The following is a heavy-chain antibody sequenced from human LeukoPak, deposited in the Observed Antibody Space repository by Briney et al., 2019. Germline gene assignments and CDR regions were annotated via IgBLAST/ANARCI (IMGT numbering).Heavy chain of an antibody. J-gene: IGHJ4*02. CDR1: GFTFSGYW. CDR3: ARARSTGYYVADY. Sequence: GESLRLSCEASGFTFSGYWMSWVRQAPGKGLEWVSGINWNGGSTGYADSVKGRFTISRDNAKNSLYLQMNSLRAEDTALYYCARARSTGYYVADYWGQGTLVTVSS. V-gene: IGHV3-20*04. D-gene: IGHD3-9*01. CDR2: INWNGGST.